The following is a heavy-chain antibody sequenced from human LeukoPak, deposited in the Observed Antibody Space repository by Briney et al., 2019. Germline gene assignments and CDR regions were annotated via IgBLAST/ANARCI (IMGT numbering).Heavy chain of an antibody. Sequence: LSGTLSLTCAVYGGFFSGYYWSWIRQPPGKGLEWIGEINHSGSTNYNPSLKSRVTISVDTSKNQFSLKLSSVTAADTAVYYCARSPYCSSTSCYGGDFDYWGQGTLVTVSS. D-gene: IGHD2-2*01. CDR3: ARSPYCSSTSCYGGDFDY. J-gene: IGHJ4*02. V-gene: IGHV4-34*01. CDR1: GGFFSGYY. CDR2: INHSGST.